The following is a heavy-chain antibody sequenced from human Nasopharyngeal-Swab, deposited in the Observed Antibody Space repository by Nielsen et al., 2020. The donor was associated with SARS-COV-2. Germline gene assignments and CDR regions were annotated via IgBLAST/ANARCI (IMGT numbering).Heavy chain of an antibody. CDR2: ISGSGGST. V-gene: IGHV3-23*01. Sequence: GESLQISCVASGFTFSSYAMSWVCQAPGKGLEWVSSISGSGGSTYYADCVKARFTIFRDNSKNTLYLQMNSLRAEDTAVYYCAKNCSGGSCLTPWGQGTLVTVSS. J-gene: IGHJ5*02. CDR3: AKNCSGGSCLTP. D-gene: IGHD2-15*01. CDR1: GFTFSSYA.